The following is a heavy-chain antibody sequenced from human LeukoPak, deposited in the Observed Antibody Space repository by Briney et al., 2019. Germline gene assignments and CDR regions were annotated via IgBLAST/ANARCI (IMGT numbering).Heavy chain of an antibody. J-gene: IGHJ6*03. CDR2: IYSGGST. CDR1: GFTVSSNY. V-gene: IGHV3-53*01. CDR3: ASGSGSYRTPYYYMDV. Sequence: PGGSLRLSCAASGFTVSSNYMSWVRQAPGKGLEWVSDIYSGGSTYYADCVKGRCTISRDNSKNTLYLQMNSLRAEDTAVYYCASGSGSYRTPYYYMDVWGTGATVTVSS. D-gene: IGHD3-10*01.